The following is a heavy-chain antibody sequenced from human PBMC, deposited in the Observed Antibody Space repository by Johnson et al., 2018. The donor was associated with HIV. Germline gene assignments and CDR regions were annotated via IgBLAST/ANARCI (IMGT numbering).Heavy chain of an antibody. D-gene: IGHD3-16*01. V-gene: IGHV3-23*04. CDR3: AKDWADQDSFDI. CDR1: RFTFRIYA. J-gene: IGHJ3*02. Sequence: VQLVESGGGLVQPGGSLRLSCAASRFTFRIYAMTWVRQAPGKGLEWVSSISADGDSTYYADSVKGRFTISRDNPKKTFYLQMNSLRAEDTAIYYCAKDWADQDSFDIWGQGTMVTVSS. CDR2: ISADGDST.